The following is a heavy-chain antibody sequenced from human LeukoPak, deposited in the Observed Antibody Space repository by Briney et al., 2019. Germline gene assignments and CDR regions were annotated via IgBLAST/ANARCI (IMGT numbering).Heavy chain of an antibody. CDR2: INHSGST. D-gene: IGHD3-3*01. CDR1: GGSFSGYY. V-gene: IGHV4-34*01. Sequence: PSETLSLTCAVSGGSFSGYYWSWIRQPPGKGLEWIGEINHSGSTNYNPSLKSRVTISVDTSKNQFSLKQSSVTAADTAVYYCARAPSVLRFLEWSSKYYFDYWGQGTLVTVSS. J-gene: IGHJ4*02. CDR3: ARAPSVLRFLEWSSKYYFDY.